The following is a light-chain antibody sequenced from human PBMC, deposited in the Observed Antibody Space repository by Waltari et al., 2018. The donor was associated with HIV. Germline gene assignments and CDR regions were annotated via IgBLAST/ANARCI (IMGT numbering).Light chain of an antibody. CDR1: SSNIGSRT. CDR2: DNN. CDR3: AAWDNILNGWV. J-gene: IGLJ3*02. Sequence: QSVLTQPLSASGTPGQKVTISCSGSSSNIGSRTVNWYQNLPGTAPKLLIYDNNRRPSGVPDRFSGSKSGTSASLAISGLQSEDEANYYCAAWDNILNGWVFGGGTQLTVL. V-gene: IGLV1-44*01.